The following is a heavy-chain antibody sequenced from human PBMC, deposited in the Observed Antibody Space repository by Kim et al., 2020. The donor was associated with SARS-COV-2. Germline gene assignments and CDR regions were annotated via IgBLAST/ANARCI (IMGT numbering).Heavy chain of an antibody. CDR2: ISSGGRTI. CDR1: GFTFSDYY. CDR3: ARALSEDIVVVPV. D-gene: IGHD2-2*01. Sequence: GGSLRLSCAXSGFTFSDYYMSWIRQAPGKGLEWVSYISSGGRTIYYADSVKGRFTITRDNAKNSLYLQMNSLRAEDTAVYYCARALSEDIVVVPVWGQGTTVTVSS. V-gene: IGHV3-11*01. J-gene: IGHJ6*02.